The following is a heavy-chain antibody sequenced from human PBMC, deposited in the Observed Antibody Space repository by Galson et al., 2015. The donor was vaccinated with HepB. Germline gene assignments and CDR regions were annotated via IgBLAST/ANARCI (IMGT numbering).Heavy chain of an antibody. CDR3: ARDCRYDYDILTGYYTRSYYYGMDV. Sequence: SLRLSCAASGFTFSSYSMNWVRQAPGKGLEWVSSISSSSSYIYYADSVKGRFTISRDNAKNSLYLQMNSLRAEDTAVYYCARDCRYDYDILTGYYTRSYYYGMDVWGQGTTVTVSS. D-gene: IGHD3-9*01. CDR1: GFTFSSYS. J-gene: IGHJ6*02. V-gene: IGHV3-21*01. CDR2: ISSSSSYI.